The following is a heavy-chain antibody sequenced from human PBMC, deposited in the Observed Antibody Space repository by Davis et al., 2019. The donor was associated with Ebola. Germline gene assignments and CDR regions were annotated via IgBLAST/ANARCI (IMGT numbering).Heavy chain of an antibody. J-gene: IGHJ1*01. CDR1: GGSISGTYY. CDR2: IYNSWST. Sequence: MPSETLSLTCTVSGGSISGTYYWNWIRQPPGKGLEWIGYIYNSWSTNYNPSLKSRVTISVDTSKNQFSLKLSSVTAADTAVYYCARGLPMIVDFQHWGQGTLVTVSS. CDR3: ARGLPMIVDFQH. D-gene: IGHD3-22*01. V-gene: IGHV4-59*12.